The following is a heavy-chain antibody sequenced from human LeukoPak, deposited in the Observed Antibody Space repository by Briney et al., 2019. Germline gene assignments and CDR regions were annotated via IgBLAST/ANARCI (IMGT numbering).Heavy chain of an antibody. V-gene: IGHV1-69*04. CDR2: IIPILGIA. Sequence: SVTLSFTASGGTFIIYAISCLRQAPGQGLEWRGRIIPILGIANYAQKFQGRATITADKSTSTAYMELSSLRSEDTAVYYCARGDDPVAFDMCGQATMATVSS. CDR1: GGTFIIYA. D-gene: IGHD3-3*01. J-gene: IGHJ3*02. CDR3: ARGDDPVAFDM.